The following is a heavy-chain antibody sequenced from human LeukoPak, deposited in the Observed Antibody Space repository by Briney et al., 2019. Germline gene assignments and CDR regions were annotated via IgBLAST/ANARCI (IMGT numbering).Heavy chain of an antibody. CDR1: GFTFSSYW. Sequence: PGGSLRLSCAASGFTFSSYWMHWVRQAPGKGLVWVSRINSDGSSTSYADSVKGRFTISRDNSKNTLYLQMNSLRAEDTAVYYCAKPLLYDSSGYYYGKRGYFQHWGQGTLVTVSS. V-gene: IGHV3-74*01. J-gene: IGHJ1*01. CDR2: INSDGSST. D-gene: IGHD3-22*01. CDR3: AKPLLYDSSGYYYGKRGYFQH.